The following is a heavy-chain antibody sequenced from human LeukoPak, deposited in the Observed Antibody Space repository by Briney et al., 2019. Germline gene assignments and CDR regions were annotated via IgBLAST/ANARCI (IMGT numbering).Heavy chain of an antibody. J-gene: IGHJ3*02. CDR1: GGSISSSDHY. CDR2: IYYSGNT. Sequence: SETLSLTCTVSGGSISSSDHYWGWIRQPPGKGLEWIGSIYYSGNTYYNPSLKSRVTISVDTSKNQFPLKLSSVTAADTAVYYCARQPGSGWYTGAFDIWGQGTMVTVSS. CDR3: ARQPGSGWYTGAFDI. D-gene: IGHD6-19*01. V-gene: IGHV4-39*01.